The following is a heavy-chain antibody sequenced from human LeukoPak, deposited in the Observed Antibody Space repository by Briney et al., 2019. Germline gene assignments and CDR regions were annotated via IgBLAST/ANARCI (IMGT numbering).Heavy chain of an antibody. D-gene: IGHD4-11*01. CDR1: GFKFDDYA. J-gene: IGHJ4*02. Sequence: PGGSLRLSCATSGFKFDDYAMHWVRQAPGMGLEWISGITWNSGRLDYADSVKGRFTISRDRDKKSLYLQMNSLRPQDTAVYFCAKGAQQFNYFDYWGPGTLVTVSS. V-gene: IGHV3-9*01. CDR2: ITWNSGRL. CDR3: AKGAQQFNYFDY.